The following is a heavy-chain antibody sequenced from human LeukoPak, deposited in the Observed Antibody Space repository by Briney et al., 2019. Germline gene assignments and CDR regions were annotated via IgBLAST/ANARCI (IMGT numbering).Heavy chain of an antibody. V-gene: IGHV4-59*01. CDR2: IYDSGST. CDR1: GGSISSYY. CDR3: ARVPQYYYYMDV. J-gene: IGHJ6*03. Sequence: PSETLSLTCTVSGGSISSYYWSWIRQPPGKGLEWIGYIYDSGSTNYNPSLKSRVTISVDTSKNQFSLQLSFVTAADTAVYYCARVPQYYYYMDVWGKGTTVTVSS.